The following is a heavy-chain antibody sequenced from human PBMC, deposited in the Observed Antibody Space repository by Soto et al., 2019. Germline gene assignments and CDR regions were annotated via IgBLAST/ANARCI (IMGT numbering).Heavy chain of an antibody. D-gene: IGHD3-10*01. Sequence: QVQLQESGPGLVKPSETLSLTCTVSGGSISYYYWSWIRQPPGKGLEWIGYIYYSGSTKYNPSLKSRVIRSVDTATNPFSLKLSSVTAADTAVYYCAKWKGGSGSGDWFDPWGQGILVTVSS. CDR2: IYYSGST. CDR3: AKWKGGSGSGDWFDP. CDR1: GGSISYYY. J-gene: IGHJ5*02. V-gene: IGHV4-59*08.